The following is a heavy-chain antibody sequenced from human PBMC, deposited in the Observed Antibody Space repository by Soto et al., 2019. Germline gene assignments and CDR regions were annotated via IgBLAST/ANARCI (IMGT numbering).Heavy chain of an antibody. Sequence: GGSLRLSCAASGFTFSSYSMNWVRQAPGKGLEWVSYISSSSTIYYADSVKGRFTISRDNAKNSLYLQMNSLRAEDTAVYYCARDGGDSSSWYFAFDIWGQGTMVTVSS. CDR2: ISSSSTI. CDR1: GFTFSSYS. V-gene: IGHV3-48*01. D-gene: IGHD6-13*01. J-gene: IGHJ3*02. CDR3: ARDGGDSSSWYFAFDI.